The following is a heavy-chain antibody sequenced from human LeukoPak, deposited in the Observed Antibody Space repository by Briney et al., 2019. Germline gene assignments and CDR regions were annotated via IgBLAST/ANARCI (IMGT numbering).Heavy chain of an antibody. V-gene: IGHV3-23*01. CDR2: ISGSGGST. CDR1: GFTFSSYA. J-gene: IGHJ4*02. Sequence: PGGSLRLSCAASGFTFSSYAISWVRQAPGKGLEWVSAISGSGGSTYYADSVKGRFTISRDNSKNTLYLQMNSLRAEDTAVYYCAKSITMVRGVRPSLDYWGQGTLVTVSS. D-gene: IGHD3-10*01. CDR3: AKSITMVRGVRPSLDY.